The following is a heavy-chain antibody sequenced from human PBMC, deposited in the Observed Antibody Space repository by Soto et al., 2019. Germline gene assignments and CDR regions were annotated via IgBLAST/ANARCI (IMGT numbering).Heavy chain of an antibody. Sequence: PGESLKIVCKGSGYSFTSYWISWVRQMPGKGLEWMGRIDPSDSYTNYSPSFQGHVTISADKSISTAYLQWSSLKASDTAMYYCARRPICSSTSCYRGYYYGMDVWGQGTTVTVSS. CDR3: ARRPICSSTSCYRGYYYGMDV. D-gene: IGHD2-2*02. CDR1: GYSFTSYW. J-gene: IGHJ6*02. V-gene: IGHV5-10-1*01. CDR2: IDPSDSYT.